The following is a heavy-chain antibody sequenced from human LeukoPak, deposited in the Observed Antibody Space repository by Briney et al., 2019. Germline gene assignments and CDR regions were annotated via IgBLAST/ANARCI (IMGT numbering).Heavy chain of an antibody. CDR1: GGSISSGSYY. CDR2: IYTSGST. V-gene: IGHV4-61*02. D-gene: IGHD3-10*01. J-gene: IGHJ4*02. Sequence: ASETLSLTCTVSGGSISSGSYYWSWIRQPAGKGLEWIGRIYTSGSTNYNPSLKSRVTISVDTSKNQFSLKLSSVTVADTAVYYCAGVRGVIKSSPFDYWGQGTLVTVSS. CDR3: AGVRGVIKSSPFDY.